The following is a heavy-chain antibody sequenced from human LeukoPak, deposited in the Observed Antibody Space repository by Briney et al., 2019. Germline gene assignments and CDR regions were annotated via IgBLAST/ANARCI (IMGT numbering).Heavy chain of an antibody. CDR2: ISASGGTK. V-gene: IGHV3-23*01. J-gene: IGHJ5*01. Sequence: GGSLTLSCAASGFTLNNYAMSWVRQAPGKGLEWVSAISASGGTKYYPDSVKGRFTISRDNPETTLFLQMNSPRAEDTAVYYCAKEPREYCSSTSCPNWFDSWGQGTLVTVSS. D-gene: IGHD2-2*01. CDR3: AKEPREYCSSTSCPNWFDS. CDR1: GFTLNNYA.